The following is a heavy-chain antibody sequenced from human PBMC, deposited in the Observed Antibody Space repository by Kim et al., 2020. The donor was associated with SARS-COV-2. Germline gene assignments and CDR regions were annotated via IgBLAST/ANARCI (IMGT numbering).Heavy chain of an antibody. D-gene: IGHD6-13*01. CDR2: INHSGST. Sequence: SETLSLTCAVYGGSFSGYYWSWIRQPPGKGLEWIGEINHSGSTNYNPSLKSRVTISVDTSKNQFSLKLSSVTAADTAVYYCASASPTTSTAAGAGYWGQGALVTVSS. CDR1: GGSFSGYY. CDR3: ASASPTTSTAAGAGY. J-gene: IGHJ4*02. V-gene: IGHV4-34*01.